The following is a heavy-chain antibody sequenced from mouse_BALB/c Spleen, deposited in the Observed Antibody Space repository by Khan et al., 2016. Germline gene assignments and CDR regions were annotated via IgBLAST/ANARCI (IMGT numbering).Heavy chain of an antibody. CDR1: GFTFSSYA. CDR2: ISSGGSYT. V-gene: IGHV5-9-3*01. J-gene: IGHJ4*01. Sequence: EVELVESGGGLVKPGGSLKLSCAASGFTFSSYAMSWVRQTPAKRLEWVATISSGGSYTYYPDSVKGRFTISRDNAKNTLYVQMSSLRSEDTAMYYCVYYYGSRGAMDYWGQGTSVTVSS. D-gene: IGHD1-1*01. CDR3: VYYYGSRGAMDY.